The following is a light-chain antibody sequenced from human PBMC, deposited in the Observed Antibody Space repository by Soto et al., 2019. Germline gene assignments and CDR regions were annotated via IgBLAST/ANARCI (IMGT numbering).Light chain of an antibody. CDR2: GNS. J-gene: IGLJ2*01. V-gene: IGLV1-40*01. Sequence: VLTQPPSVSGAPGQRVTISCTGSSSNIGAGYDVHWYQQLPGTAPKLLIYGNSNRPSGVPDRFSGSKSGTSASLAITGLQAEDEADYYCQSYDSSLSGVVFGGGTQLTVL. CDR3: QSYDSSLSGVV. CDR1: SSNIGAGYD.